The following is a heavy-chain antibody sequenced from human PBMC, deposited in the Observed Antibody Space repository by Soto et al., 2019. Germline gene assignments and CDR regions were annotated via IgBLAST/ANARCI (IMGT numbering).Heavy chain of an antibody. CDR3: AKDNALLDL. CDR1: GYIFTSYA. Sequence: ASGKVSCKASGYIFTSYAMHWVSQAHGQRLEWMGWINAGNGNTKYSQKFQGRVTITRDTSASTAYMEMSSLRSEDTAVYGGAKDNALLDLWSQGCLVIVSS. CDR2: INAGNGNT. D-gene: IGHD2-8*01. V-gene: IGHV1-3*01. J-gene: IGHJ4*02.